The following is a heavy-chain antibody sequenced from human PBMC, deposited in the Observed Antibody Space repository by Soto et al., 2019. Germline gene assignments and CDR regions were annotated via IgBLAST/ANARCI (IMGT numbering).Heavy chain of an antibody. CDR3: ARGRGYSGYDHQGDAFDI. V-gene: IGHV1-3*01. CDR1: GYTFTSYA. D-gene: IGHD5-12*01. J-gene: IGHJ3*02. CDR2: INAGNGNT. Sequence: GASVKVSCKASGYTFTSYAMHWVRQAPGQRLEWMGWINAGNGNTKYSQKFQGRVTITRDTSASTAYMELSSLRSEDTAVYYCARGRGYSGYDHQGDAFDIWGQGTMVTVSS.